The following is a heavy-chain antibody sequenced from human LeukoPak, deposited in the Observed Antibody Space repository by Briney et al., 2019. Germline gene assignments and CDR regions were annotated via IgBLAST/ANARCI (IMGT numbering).Heavy chain of an antibody. Sequence: PGGSLRLSCAASGFTFSSYAMHWVRQAPGKGLEWVAFIRYDGSNKYYADSVKGRFTISRDNSKNTLYLQMNSLRAEDTAVYYCAKAGYDFWSGPFDIWGQGTMVTVSS. CDR3: AKAGYDFWSGPFDI. V-gene: IGHV3-30*02. CDR1: GFTFSSYA. J-gene: IGHJ3*02. D-gene: IGHD3-3*01. CDR2: IRYDGSNK.